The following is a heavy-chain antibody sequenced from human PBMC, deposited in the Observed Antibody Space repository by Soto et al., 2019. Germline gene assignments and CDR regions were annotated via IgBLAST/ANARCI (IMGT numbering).Heavy chain of an antibody. CDR1: GGSISSRSSY. D-gene: IGHD4-17*01. CDR3: GAQDYGDKGYYFET. J-gene: IGHJ4*02. CDR2: INYIGNT. V-gene: IGHV4-39*02. Sequence: QLQLQESGPGLVKASETLSLTCTVSGGSISSRSSYWGWIRQPPGKGLEWIGSINYIGNTYYNPSLKSRVAISIDSSKTRFSLKLNSVPTADTAVYYCGAQDYGDKGYYFETWGQGTLVTVSS.